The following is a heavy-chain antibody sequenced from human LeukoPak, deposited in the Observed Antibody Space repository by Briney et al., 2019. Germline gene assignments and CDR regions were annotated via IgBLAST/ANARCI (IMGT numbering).Heavy chain of an antibody. CDR3: ARGRGYSYGSWFDP. Sequence: ASVKVSCKASGYTFNGYYIHWVRQAPGQGLEWMGWINPNSGGTNYAQKFQGRVTMTRDTSISTAYMELSRLRSDDTAVYYCARGRGYSYGSWFDPWGQGTLVTVSS. D-gene: IGHD5-18*01. J-gene: IGHJ5*02. CDR2: INPNSGGT. V-gene: IGHV1-2*02. CDR1: GYTFNGYY.